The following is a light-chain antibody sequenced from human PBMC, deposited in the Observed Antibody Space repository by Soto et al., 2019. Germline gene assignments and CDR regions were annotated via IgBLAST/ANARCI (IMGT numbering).Light chain of an antibody. Sequence: DIQMTQSPSNIARSVGGSINITCRASQTISSWLAWYQQKPGKAPKLLIYKASTLKSGVPSRFSGSGSGTEFTLTISSLQPDDFATYYCQHYDSYSEAFGEGTKVDIK. CDR3: QHYDSYSEA. J-gene: IGKJ4*01. V-gene: IGKV1-5*03. CDR1: QTISSW. CDR2: KAS.